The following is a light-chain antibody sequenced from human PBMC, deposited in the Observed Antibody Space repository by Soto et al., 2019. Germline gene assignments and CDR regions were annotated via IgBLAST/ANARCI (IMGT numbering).Light chain of an antibody. CDR3: QQYDNWPRT. V-gene: IGKV3-15*01. J-gene: IGKJ3*01. CDR1: QSIASN. Sequence: EIVMTQSPATLSVSPGERATLSCRASQSIASNLAWYQQIPGQAPRLLIYGASTRTTGIPARFSGSGSGTEFNLTISRLKSEDFEVYYCQQYDNWPRTFGPGTKVNIK. CDR2: GAS.